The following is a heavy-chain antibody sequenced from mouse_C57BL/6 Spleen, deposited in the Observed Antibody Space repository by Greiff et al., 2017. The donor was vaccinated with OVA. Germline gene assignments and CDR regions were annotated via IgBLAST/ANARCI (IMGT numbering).Heavy chain of an antibody. CDR3: ARQDGYYERAWFAY. CDR2: ISSGGSYT. J-gene: IGHJ3*01. D-gene: IGHD2-3*01. CDR1: GFTFSSYG. V-gene: IGHV5-6*01. Sequence: EVQLVESGGDLVKPGGSLKLSCAASGFTFSSYGMSWVRQTPDKRLEWVATISSGGSYTYYPDSVKGRFTISRDNAKNTLYLQMSSLKSEDTAMYYCARQDGYYERAWFAYWGQGTLVTVSA.